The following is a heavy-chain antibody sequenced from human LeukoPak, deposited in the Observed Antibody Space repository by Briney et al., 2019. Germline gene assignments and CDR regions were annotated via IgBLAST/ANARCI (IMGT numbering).Heavy chain of an antibody. CDR2: IWNDGNNK. D-gene: IGHD3-10*01. V-gene: IGHV3-33*01. Sequence: GGSPRLSCAASGFTFSDYGMHWVRQAPGKALEWVAIIWNDGNNKYYTDSVKGRFTISRDNSKDMVYLEMNSLRAEDTALYYCARRGRGLSDSGSYYTLDYWGQGTLVTVSS. CDR3: ARRGRGLSDSGSYYTLDY. J-gene: IGHJ4*02. CDR1: GFTFSDYG.